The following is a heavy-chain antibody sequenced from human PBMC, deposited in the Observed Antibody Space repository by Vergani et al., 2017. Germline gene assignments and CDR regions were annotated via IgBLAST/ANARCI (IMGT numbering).Heavy chain of an antibody. V-gene: IGHV1-69-2*01. CDR3: ATPQTVTTGGMEV. J-gene: IGHJ6*02. CDR2: VDPEDGET. Sequence: EVQLVQSGAEVKKPGATMKISCQVSGYTFTDHYMHWVKQAPGKGLEWMGLVDPEDGETIYAEKFKGRVPIAADTSTDTAHLELSRLSSEDTAVYSCATPQTVTTGGMEVWGQGTTVIVSS. CDR1: GYTFTDHY. D-gene: IGHD4-17*01.